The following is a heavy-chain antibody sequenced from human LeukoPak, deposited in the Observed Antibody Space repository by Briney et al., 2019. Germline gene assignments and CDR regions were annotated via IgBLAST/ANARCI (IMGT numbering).Heavy chain of an antibody. D-gene: IGHD3-22*01. CDR1: GGTFSSYA. CDR2: IIPIFGTA. J-gene: IGHJ4*02. Sequence: ASVKVSCKSSGGTFSSYAIIWVRQAPGQGLEWIGGIIPIFGTANYAQKFQGRVTITADESTSTAYMELSSLRSEDTAVYYCAREFIYYDSRQYYFDYWGQGTLVTVSS. V-gene: IGHV1-69*13. CDR3: AREFIYYDSRQYYFDY.